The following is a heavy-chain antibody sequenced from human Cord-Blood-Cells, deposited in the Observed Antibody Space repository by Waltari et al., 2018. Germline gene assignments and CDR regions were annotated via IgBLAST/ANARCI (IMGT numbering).Heavy chain of an antibody. D-gene: IGHD6-19*01. Sequence: EVQLVESGGGLVKPGGSLRLSCAASGFTFSNAWMSWVRQAPGKGLEWVGRIKSKNDGGTTDYAEPVKGRFTISRDDSKNTLYLQMNSLKTEDTAVYYCTTDLGSGWYSPGYWGQGTLVTVSS. CDR3: TTDLGSGWYSPGY. J-gene: IGHJ4*02. CDR2: IKSKNDGGTT. V-gene: IGHV3-15*01. CDR1: GFTFSNAW.